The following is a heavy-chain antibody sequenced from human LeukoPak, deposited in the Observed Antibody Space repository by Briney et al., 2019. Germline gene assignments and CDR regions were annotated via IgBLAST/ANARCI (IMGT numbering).Heavy chain of an antibody. CDR3: ARGGGQWLVSFDY. CDR1: GFSFSSYW. J-gene: IGHJ4*02. D-gene: IGHD6-19*01. V-gene: IGHV3-7*01. Sequence: GGSLRLSCEGSGFSFSSYWMTWVRQLPGKGPEWVANIRQDESERYFADSVKGRFTISRDNAKNSLYLQMNSLRAEDTAVYYCARGGGQWLVSFDYWGQGTLVTVSS. CDR2: IRQDESER.